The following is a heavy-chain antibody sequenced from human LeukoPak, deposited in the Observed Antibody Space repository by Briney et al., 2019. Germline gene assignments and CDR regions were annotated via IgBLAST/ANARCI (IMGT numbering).Heavy chain of an antibody. CDR2: INSDGSST. CDR1: GFTFSNYW. J-gene: IGHJ4*02. V-gene: IGHV3-74*01. Sequence: PGGSLRLSCAASGFTFSNYWMHWVRQAPGKGLVWVSRINSDGSSTRYADSVKGRFTISRDNAKNTLYVQMSSLRAEDTAVYYCARGRTQEYTSPYYFDYWGQGTPVTVSS. D-gene: IGHD2-2*01. CDR3: ARGRTQEYTSPYYFDY.